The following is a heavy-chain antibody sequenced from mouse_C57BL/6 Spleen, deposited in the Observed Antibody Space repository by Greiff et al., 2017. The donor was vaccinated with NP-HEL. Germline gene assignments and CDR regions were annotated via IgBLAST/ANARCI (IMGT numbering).Heavy chain of an antibody. CDR3: AKNNGSSQAWFAY. CDR2: IWRGGST. D-gene: IGHD1-1*01. J-gene: IGHJ3*01. V-gene: IGHV2-5*01. Sequence: VKLMESGPGLVQPSQSLSITCTVSGFSLTSYGVHWVRQSPGKGLEWLGVIWRGGSTDYNAAFMSRLSITKDNSKSQVFFKMNSLQADDTAIYYCAKNNGSSQAWFAYWGQGTLVTVSA. CDR1: GFSLTSYG.